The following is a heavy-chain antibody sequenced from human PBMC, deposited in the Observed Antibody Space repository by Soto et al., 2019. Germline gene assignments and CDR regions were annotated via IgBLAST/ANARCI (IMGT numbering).Heavy chain of an antibody. J-gene: IGHJ6*02. CDR1: GGSFSCYY. CDR2: INHSGST. V-gene: IGHV4-34*01. CDR3: VSSRTLLWFGGVPMDV. Sequence: SETLSLTCAVYGGSFSCYYWSWIRQPPGKGLEWIGEINHSGSTNYNPSLKSRVTISVDTSKNQFSLKLSSVTAADTAVYYCVSSRTLLWFGGVPMDVWGQGTTVTVSS. D-gene: IGHD3-10*01.